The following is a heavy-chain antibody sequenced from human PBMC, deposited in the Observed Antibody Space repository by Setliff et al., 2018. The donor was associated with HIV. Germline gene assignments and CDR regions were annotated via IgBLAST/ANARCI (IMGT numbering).Heavy chain of an antibody. CDR1: GGSISSSSYY. Sequence: KASETLSLTCTVSGGSISSSSYYWGWIRQPPGKGLEWIGNIYYSGSTYYNPSLKSRVTISVDTSKSHFSLKVSSVTAADTAVYYCARHRIAAVFDFWGQGILVTVSS. D-gene: IGHD6-13*01. CDR3: ARHRIAAVFDF. V-gene: IGHV4-39*01. J-gene: IGHJ4*02. CDR2: IYYSGST.